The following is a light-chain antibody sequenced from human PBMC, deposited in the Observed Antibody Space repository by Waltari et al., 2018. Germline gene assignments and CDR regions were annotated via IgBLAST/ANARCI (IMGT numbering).Light chain of an antibody. CDR1: RSNIGNNY. CDR2: RNN. J-gene: IGLJ3*02. Sequence: QSVLTQPPSASGTPGQRVTISCSGRRSNIGNNYVYWYQPLPGTAPKLLIYRNNQRPSGVPDRFSGSKSGTSASLAISGLRSEDEADYYCAAWDDSLSGRVFGGGTKVTVL. CDR3: AAWDDSLSGRV. V-gene: IGLV1-47*01.